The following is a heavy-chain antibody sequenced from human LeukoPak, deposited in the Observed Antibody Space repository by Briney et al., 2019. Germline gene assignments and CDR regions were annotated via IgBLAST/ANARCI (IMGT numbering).Heavy chain of an antibody. D-gene: IGHD5-18*01. CDR2: ISGSGGST. V-gene: IGHV3-23*01. J-gene: IGHJ4*02. CDR1: GFIFSSYA. CDR3: AKGRRDTAMVLYYFDY. Sequence: PGGSLRLSCAASGFIFSSYAMSWVRQAPGKGLEWVSAISGSGGSTYYADSVKGRFTISRDNSKNTLCLQMNSLRAEDTAVYYCAKGRRDTAMVLYYFDYWGQGTLVTVSS.